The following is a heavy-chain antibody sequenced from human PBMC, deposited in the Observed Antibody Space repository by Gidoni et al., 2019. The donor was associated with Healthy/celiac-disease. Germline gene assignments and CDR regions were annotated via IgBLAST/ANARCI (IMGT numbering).Heavy chain of an antibody. D-gene: IGHD2-15*01. V-gene: IGHV4-4*07. CDR2: IYTSGST. CDR1: GASISSYY. CDR3: ARSVVPRLLTLPVGFDP. J-gene: IGHJ5*02. Sequence: QVQLQESRPGLVTPSETMSRTCTVSGASISSYYWSWIRQPAGKGLEWIGRIYTSGSTNYNPSLKSRVTMSVDTSKNQFSLKLSSVTAADTAVYYCARSVVPRLLTLPVGFDPWGQGTLVTVSP.